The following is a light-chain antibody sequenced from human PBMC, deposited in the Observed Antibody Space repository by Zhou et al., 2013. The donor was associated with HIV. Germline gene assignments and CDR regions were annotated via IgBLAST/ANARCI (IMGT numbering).Light chain of an antibody. J-gene: IGKJ1*01. Sequence: DIQMTQSPSSLSASVGDRVTITCQASQDIVNYLNWYQQKPGKAPKLLIYDASNLETGVPSRFSGNGSGTDFTFTISSLQPEDIATYYCQQYYSTPTWTFGQGTKVEIK. V-gene: IGKV1-33*01. CDR1: QDIVNY. CDR3: QQYYSTPTWT. CDR2: DAS.